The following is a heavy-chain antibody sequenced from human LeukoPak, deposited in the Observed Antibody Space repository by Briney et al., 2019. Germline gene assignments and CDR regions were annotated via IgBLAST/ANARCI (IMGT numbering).Heavy chain of an antibody. Sequence: PSQTLSLTCAVSGGSISSGGYSWSWIRQPPGKGLEWIGYIYHSGSTYYNPSLKSRVTISVDRSKNQFSLKLSSVTAADTAVYYCARGITTVTTWWFDPWGQGTLVTVSS. J-gene: IGHJ5*02. CDR3: ARGITTVTTWWFDP. D-gene: IGHD4-17*01. V-gene: IGHV4-30-2*01. CDR2: IYHSGST. CDR1: GGSISSGGYS.